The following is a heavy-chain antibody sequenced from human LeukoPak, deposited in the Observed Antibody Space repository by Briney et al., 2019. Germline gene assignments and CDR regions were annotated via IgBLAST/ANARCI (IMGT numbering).Heavy chain of an antibody. CDR2: ISYDGSNK. J-gene: IGHJ3*02. D-gene: IGHD3-22*01. Sequence: GRSLRLFCAASGFTFSYYGMHWVRQAPGKGLEWVAVISYDGSNKYYAESVKGRFTISRDNSKNTLYLQMNSLRAEDTAVYYCAKDYYDSSGYYNDAFDMWGQGTMVTVSS. V-gene: IGHV3-30*18. CDR1: GFTFSYYG. CDR3: AKDYYDSSGYYNDAFDM.